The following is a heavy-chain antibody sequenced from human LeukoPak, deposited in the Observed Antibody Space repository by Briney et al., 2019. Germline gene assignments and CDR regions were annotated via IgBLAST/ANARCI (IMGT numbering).Heavy chain of an antibody. CDR1: GFTVSSNY. V-gene: IGHV3-21*01. CDR3: ARSGYSYGYGTYYFDY. CDR2: ISSSSSYI. D-gene: IGHD5-18*01. J-gene: IGHJ4*02. Sequence: GGSLRLSCAASGFTVSSNYMSWVRQAPGKGLEWVSSISSSSSYIYYADSVKGRFTISRDNAKNSLYLQMNSLRAEDTAVYYCARSGYSYGYGTYYFDYWGQGTLVTVSS.